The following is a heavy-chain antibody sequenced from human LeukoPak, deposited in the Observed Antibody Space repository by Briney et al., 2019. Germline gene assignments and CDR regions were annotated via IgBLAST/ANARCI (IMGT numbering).Heavy chain of an antibody. CDR2: IDSSGTTI. V-gene: IGHV3-48*04. Sequence: PGGSLRLSCAASGFTFSSYSMNWVRQAPGKGLEWVSYIDSSGTTIYYADSVKGRFTISRDNAKNSLYLQMNSLRAEDTAVYYCARDYGGSSPFDYWGQGTLVTVSS. CDR3: ARDYGGSSPFDY. J-gene: IGHJ4*02. CDR1: GFTFSSYS. D-gene: IGHD4-23*01.